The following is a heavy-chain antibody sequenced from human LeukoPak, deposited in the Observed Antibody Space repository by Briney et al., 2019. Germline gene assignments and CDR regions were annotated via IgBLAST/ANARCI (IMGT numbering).Heavy chain of an antibody. CDR2: VNHSGST. V-gene: IGHV4-34*01. Sequence: SEPLSLTCAVYGGFFSGYYWSWLRQPPGRGLEWIGEVNHSGSTNYNPSLKSRVTISVDTSKNQLSLKLSSVTAADTAVYYCARSGGVVDGVDYFDYWGQGTLVTVSS. CDR1: GGFFSGYY. CDR3: ARSGGVVDGVDYFDY. J-gene: IGHJ4*02. D-gene: IGHD3-16*01.